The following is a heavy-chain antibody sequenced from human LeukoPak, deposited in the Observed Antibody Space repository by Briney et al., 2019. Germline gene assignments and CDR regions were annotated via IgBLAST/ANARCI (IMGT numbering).Heavy chain of an antibody. V-gene: IGHV3-21*01. CDR2: ISSSGIYI. J-gene: IGHJ4*02. D-gene: IGHD6-19*01. CDR1: TFTFSSYT. CDR3: ARDEYSSGWY. Sequence: GGSLTLSCAASTFTFSSYTINWVRQAPGKGLEWVSSISSSGIYIYYADSVKGRFTISRDNAKNSLYLQMNSLRAEDTAVYYCARDEYSSGWYLGQGTLVTVSS.